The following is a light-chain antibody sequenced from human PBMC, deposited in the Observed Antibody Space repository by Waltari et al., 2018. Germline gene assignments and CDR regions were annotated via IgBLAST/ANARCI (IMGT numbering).Light chain of an antibody. CDR3: QQYYGAPLT. V-gene: IGKV4-1*01. CDR1: QSLFSRSPNKNY. CDR2: WAS. Sequence: DIVMTQSPDSLAVSLGERPTIHCKSSQSLFSRSPNKNYLAWFQQKPGQPPRLLIFWASNREAGVPDRFSGSGSGTDFTLTISSLQAEDVAVYYCQQYYGAPLTFGGGTKVEIK. J-gene: IGKJ4*01.